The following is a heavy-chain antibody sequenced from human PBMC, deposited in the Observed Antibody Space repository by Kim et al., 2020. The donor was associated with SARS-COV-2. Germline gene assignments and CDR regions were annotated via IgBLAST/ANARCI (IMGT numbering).Heavy chain of an antibody. CDR3: AREGSGWAFDY. J-gene: IGHJ4*02. Sequence: TNYARKLQGRVTMTTDTPTSTAYMGLRSLRSDDTAVYYCAREGSGWAFDYWGQGTLVTVSS. V-gene: IGHV1-18*01. CDR2: T. D-gene: IGHD6-19*01.